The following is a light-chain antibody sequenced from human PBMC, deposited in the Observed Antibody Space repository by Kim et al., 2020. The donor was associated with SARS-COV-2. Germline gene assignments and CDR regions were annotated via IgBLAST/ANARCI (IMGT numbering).Light chain of an antibody. V-gene: IGKV4-1*01. CDR3: QQYYSTPRT. CDR1: QSVVYSPNNKNY. CDR2: WAS. Sequence: ATINGKSSQSVVYSPNNKNYLVWYQQKPGQPPKLLIYWASTRESGVPDRFSGSGSGTDFTLTISSLQAEDVAVYYCQQYYSTPRTFGQGTKVDIK. J-gene: IGKJ1*01.